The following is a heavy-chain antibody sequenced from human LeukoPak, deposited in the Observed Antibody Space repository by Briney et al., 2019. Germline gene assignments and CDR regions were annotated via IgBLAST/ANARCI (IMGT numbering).Heavy chain of an antibody. CDR1: GGSISSINYY. CDR2: IYYSGST. CDR3: ALPSGGAFDI. Sequence: SETLSLTCTVSGGSISSINYYWGWIRQPPGKGLEWIGSIYYSGSTYYNPSLKSRFTISVDTSKNQFSLKESSVTAADTAVYYCALPSGGAFDIWGQGTMVTASS. D-gene: IGHD3-10*01. J-gene: IGHJ3*02. V-gene: IGHV4-39*07.